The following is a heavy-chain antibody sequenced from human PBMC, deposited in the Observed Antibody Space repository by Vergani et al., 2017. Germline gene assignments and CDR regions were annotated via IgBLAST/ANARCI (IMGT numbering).Heavy chain of an antibody. Sequence: EVQLVESGGGLVQPGGSLRLSCAASGFTFSSYEMNWVRQAPGKGLEWVSYISSSGSTIYYADSVKGRFTISRDNAKNSLYLQMNSLRAEDTAVYYCARFPQGYSVQLLFYNYFDYWGQGTLVTVSS. CDR2: ISSSGSTI. CDR3: ARFPQGYSVQLLFYNYFDY. CDR1: GFTFSSYE. J-gene: IGHJ4*02. D-gene: IGHD5-18*01. V-gene: IGHV3-48*03.